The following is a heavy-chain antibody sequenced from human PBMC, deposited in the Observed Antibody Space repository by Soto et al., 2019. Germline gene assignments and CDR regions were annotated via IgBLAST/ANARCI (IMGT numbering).Heavy chain of an antibody. D-gene: IGHD6-13*01. CDR1: GFTFSNYG. Sequence: QVQLVESGGGVVQPGRSLRLSCAASGFTFSNYGIHWVRQAPGKGLEWVAVISYDGSSKDYADSVKGRFTISRDISKITLYLQMNSLRIEDTAVYYCAKDDGSTWSMFYSYYGVDVWGQGTTVTVSS. V-gene: IGHV3-30*18. CDR3: AKDDGSTWSMFYSYYGVDV. J-gene: IGHJ6*02. CDR2: ISYDGSSK.